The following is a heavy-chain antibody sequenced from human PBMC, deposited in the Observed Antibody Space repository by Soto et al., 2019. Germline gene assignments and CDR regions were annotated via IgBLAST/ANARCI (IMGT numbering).Heavy chain of an antibody. CDR2: IIPILGIA. CDR3: ARERTIVGSGSYYMRYQGGYYYYYMHV. CDR1: GGTFSSYT. D-gene: IGHD3-10*01. V-gene: IGHV1-69*08. Sequence: QVQLAQSGAEVKKPGSSVKVSCKASGGTFSSYTISWVRQAPGHGREWMGRIIPILGIANYAQKFQGRGTLTADKSTGTAYMELSSLRSEDTAVYDCARERTIVGSGSYYMRYQGGYYYYYMHVWGKGTTVTVSS. J-gene: IGHJ6*03.